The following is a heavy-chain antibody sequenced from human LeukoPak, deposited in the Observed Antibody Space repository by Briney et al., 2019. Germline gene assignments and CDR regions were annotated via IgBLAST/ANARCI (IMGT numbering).Heavy chain of an antibody. V-gene: IGHV3-21*01. J-gene: IGHJ3*02. Sequence: GGSLRLSCAASGFTFSSCSMNWVRQAPGKGLEWVSSISSSSSYIYYADSVKGRFTISRDNAKNSLYLQMNSLRAEDTAVYYCARDSGSSVYDAFDIWGQGTMVTVSS. CDR2: ISSSSSYI. CDR3: ARDSGSSVYDAFDI. D-gene: IGHD6-25*01. CDR1: GFTFSSCS.